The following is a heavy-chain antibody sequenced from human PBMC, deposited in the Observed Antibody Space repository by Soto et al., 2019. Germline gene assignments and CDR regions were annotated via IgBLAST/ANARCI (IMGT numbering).Heavy chain of an antibody. CDR2: IYYSGST. J-gene: IGHJ6*02. Sequence: KPSETLSLTSTVSGGSISSYYLSWIRQPPGKGLEWIGYIYYSGSTNYNPSLKSRVTISVDTSKNQFSLKLSSVTAANTAVYYCEREGCSSTSCYPPYYYYGMDVWGQGTTVPVSS. V-gene: IGHV4-59*01. CDR1: GGSISSYY. D-gene: IGHD2-2*01. CDR3: EREGCSSTSCYPPYYYYGMDV.